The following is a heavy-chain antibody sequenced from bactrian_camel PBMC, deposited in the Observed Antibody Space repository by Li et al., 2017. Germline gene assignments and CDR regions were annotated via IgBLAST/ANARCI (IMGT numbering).Heavy chain of an antibody. CDR2: LWGGDGST. CDR1: GYSGSAAC. Sequence: HVQLVESGGGSVQAGGSLRLSCGFTGYSGSAACMGWFRQAPGKEREGVAVLWGGDGSTYYSSSVKGRFTISQDSAKNTHYLQMNNLQVEDTAMYYCAIDIWRTEGVTCSGGYSLVYWDYWGRGTQVTVS. V-gene: IGHV3S1*01. D-gene: IGHD2*01. CDR3: AIDIWRTEGVTCSGGYSLVYWDY. J-gene: IGHJ4*01.